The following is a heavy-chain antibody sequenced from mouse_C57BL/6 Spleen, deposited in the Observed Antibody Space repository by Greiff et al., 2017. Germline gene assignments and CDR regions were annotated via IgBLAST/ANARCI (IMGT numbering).Heavy chain of an antibody. J-gene: IGHJ2*01. V-gene: IGHV1-20*01. Sequence: EVQLQQSGPELVKPGDSVKISCKASGYSFTGYFMNWVMQSHGKSLEWIGRINPYNGGTFYNQKFKGKATLTVDKSSSTAHMELRSLTSEDSAVYYCARGGDGSYYFDYWGQGTTLTVSS. CDR1: GYSFTGYF. D-gene: IGHD2-3*01. CDR2: INPYNGGT. CDR3: ARGGDGSYYFDY.